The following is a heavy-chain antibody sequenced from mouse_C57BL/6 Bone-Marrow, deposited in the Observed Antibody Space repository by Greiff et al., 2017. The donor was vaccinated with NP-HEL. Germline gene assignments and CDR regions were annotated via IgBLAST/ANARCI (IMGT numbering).Heavy chain of an antibody. J-gene: IGHJ2*01. V-gene: IGHV1-4*01. Sequence: QVQLQQSGAELARPGASVKMSCKASGYTFTSYTMHWVTQRPGQGLEWIGYINPSSGYTKYNQKFKDKATLTADKSSSTAYMQLSSLTSEDSAVYYCAREGYGSYYFDYWGQGTTLTVSS. CDR2: INPSSGYT. D-gene: IGHD1-1*01. CDR3: AREGYGSYYFDY. CDR1: GYTFTSYT.